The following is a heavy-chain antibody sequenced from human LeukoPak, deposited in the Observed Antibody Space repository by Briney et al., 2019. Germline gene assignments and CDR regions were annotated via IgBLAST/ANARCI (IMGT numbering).Heavy chain of an antibody. CDR2: IHYSGST. CDR3: ARDSGGSYYSAFDI. Sequence: PSQTLSLTCTVSGGSISSGGYYWSWIRQHPGKGLEWIGYIHYSGSTYYNPSLKSRVTISVDTSKNQFSLKLSSVTAADTAVYYCARDSGGSYYSAFDIWGQGTMVTVSS. V-gene: IGHV4-31*03. CDR1: GGSISSGGYY. J-gene: IGHJ3*02. D-gene: IGHD1-26*01.